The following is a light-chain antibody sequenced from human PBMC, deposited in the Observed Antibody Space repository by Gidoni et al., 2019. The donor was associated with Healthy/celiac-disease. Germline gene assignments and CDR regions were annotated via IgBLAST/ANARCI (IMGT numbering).Light chain of an antibody. J-gene: IGKJ4*01. CDR2: GAS. V-gene: IGKV3-15*01. CDR1: QSVRSN. CDR3: QQYNNWPLT. Sequence: EIVMTQSPATLSVSPGERATLSCRASQSVRSNLAWYQQKPGQAPRLLIYGASTRATGIPARFSGSGSGTEFTLTISSLQSEDFAVYYCQQYNNWPLTFXGXTKVEIK.